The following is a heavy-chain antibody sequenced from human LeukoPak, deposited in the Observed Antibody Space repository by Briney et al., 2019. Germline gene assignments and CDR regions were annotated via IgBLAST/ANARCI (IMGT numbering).Heavy chain of an antibody. D-gene: IGHD6-6*01. CDR1: GFTFSGYW. CDR3: VPYSSSSGTLNY. Sequence: GGSLTLSCGASGFTFSGYWMHWVRQAPGKGLVWVSRINSDGSRTSYADSVKGRFTISRDNAKNTLYLQMNSLRVEDTAVYYCVPYSSSSGTLNYWGQGALVTVSS. V-gene: IGHV3-74*01. CDR2: INSDGSRT. J-gene: IGHJ4*02.